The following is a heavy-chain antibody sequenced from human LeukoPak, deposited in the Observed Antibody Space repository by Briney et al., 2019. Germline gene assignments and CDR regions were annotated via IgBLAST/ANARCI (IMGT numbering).Heavy chain of an antibody. J-gene: IGHJ4*02. CDR1: GGTLISYA. CDR2: IISIFCTA. CDR3: ARDIGGYYGSGNYWGY. D-gene: IGHD3-10*01. Sequence: SVNVSFKASGGTLISYAIRWVGQAPGRGRDWMGLIISIFCTANYVQKFQGRVTNTPDESTSTAYMELSSLRSEDTAVYYCARDIGGYYGSGNYWGYWDQGTLVTVSS. V-gene: IGHV1-69*13.